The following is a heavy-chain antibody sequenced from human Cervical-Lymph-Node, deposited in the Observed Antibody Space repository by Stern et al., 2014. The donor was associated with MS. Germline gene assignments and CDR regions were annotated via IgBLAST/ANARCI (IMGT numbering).Heavy chain of an antibody. Sequence: LQLVESGPGLVKPSQTLSLTCTVSGASVSSGGYYWSWIRQHPGKGLEWVGYLHHSGTTFYNPSLKSRITISVDKSKNQFSLNLRSVTAADPAVYYCATIPPHIEGAAFEIWGQGTMVTVSS. CDR3: ATIPPHIEGAAFEI. J-gene: IGHJ3*02. CDR2: LHHSGTT. CDR1: GASVSSGGYY. V-gene: IGHV4-31*03. D-gene: IGHD1-26*01.